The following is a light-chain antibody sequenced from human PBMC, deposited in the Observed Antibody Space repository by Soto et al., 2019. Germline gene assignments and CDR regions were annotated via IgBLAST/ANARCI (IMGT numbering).Light chain of an antibody. CDR1: QSVRNNY. J-gene: IGKJ1*01. CDR3: QQYGGSRT. Sequence: ETVLTQSPGTLSLSSGERAPLSCMASQSVRNNYLAWLQQKPGPAPRLLISGASTRATGVPDRLSGSGSGTDFTLTISRLEPEDFAVYYCQQYGGSRTFGQGTKVDIK. CDR2: GAS. V-gene: IGKV3-20*01.